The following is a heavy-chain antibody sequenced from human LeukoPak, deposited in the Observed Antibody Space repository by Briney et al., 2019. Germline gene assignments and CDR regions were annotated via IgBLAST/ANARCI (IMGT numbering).Heavy chain of an antibody. Sequence: GRSLRLSCAASGFTFSSYGMHWVCQAPGKGLEWVAVISYDGSNKYYADSVKGRFTISRDNSKNTLYLQMNSLRAEDTAVYYCAKDRRSSTRLDYWGQGTLVTVSS. V-gene: IGHV3-30*18. CDR3: AKDRRSSTRLDY. CDR2: ISYDGSNK. CDR1: GFTFSSYG. J-gene: IGHJ4*02.